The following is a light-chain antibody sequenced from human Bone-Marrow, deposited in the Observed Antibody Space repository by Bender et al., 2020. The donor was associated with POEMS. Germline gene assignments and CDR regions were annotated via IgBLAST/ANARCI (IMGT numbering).Light chain of an antibody. Sequence: NFMLTQPHSVSESPGKTITISCTGSSRTFVTNYVQWFQQRPGSAPTTVIFEDSQRPSGVPDRFSGTLDSSSNSASLTISGLQPEDEADYYCQSYDGHNYVFGPGTKVTV. J-gene: IGLJ1*01. CDR2: EDS. CDR1: SRTFVTNY. CDR3: QSYDGHNYV. V-gene: IGLV6-57*02.